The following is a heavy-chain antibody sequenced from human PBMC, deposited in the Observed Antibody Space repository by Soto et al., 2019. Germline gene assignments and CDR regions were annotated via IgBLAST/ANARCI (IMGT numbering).Heavy chain of an antibody. CDR1: GFTFTSYA. J-gene: IGHJ4*02. D-gene: IGHD3-16*02. Sequence: QPGGSLRLSCAASGFTFTSYAMSWVRQAPGKGLEWVSLISGTGDITKYADSVKGRFTISSDGSKNTLYLQMNSLRAEDTAIYYCAKDQFYFWGDYRPLDYWGQGTLVTVSS. V-gene: IGHV3-23*01. CDR3: AKDQFYFWGDYRPLDY. CDR2: ISGTGDIT.